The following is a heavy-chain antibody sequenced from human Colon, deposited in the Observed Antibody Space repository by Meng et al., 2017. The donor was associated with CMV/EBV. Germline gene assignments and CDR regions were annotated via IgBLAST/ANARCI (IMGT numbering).Heavy chain of an antibody. CDR2: IYYTGSV. CDR3: ARADPSIAMYYFVY. D-gene: IGHD3-16*01. V-gene: IGHV4-59*13. Sequence: SETLSLTCNVSGGSISTYYWTWIRQSPGKGLEWIGNIYYTGSVKYNPSLKSRLTISVDTAKNQFSLKLSSVTAAATAIYFCARADPSIAMYYFVYWGPGTLVTVSS. J-gene: IGHJ4*02. CDR1: GGSISTYY.